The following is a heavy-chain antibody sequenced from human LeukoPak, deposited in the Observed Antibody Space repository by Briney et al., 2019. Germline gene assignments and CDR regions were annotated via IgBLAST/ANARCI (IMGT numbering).Heavy chain of an antibody. CDR3: VTTGTQKGIRQKFDY. CDR2: ISGSGGST. CDR1: GFTFSSYA. D-gene: IGHD1-1*01. Sequence: GGSLRLSCAASGFTFSSYAMSWVRQAPGKGLEWVSAISGSGGSTYYADSVKGRFTISRDNSKNTLYLQMNSLRAEDTAVYYCVTTGTQKGIRQKFDYWGQGTLVTVSS. V-gene: IGHV3-23*01. J-gene: IGHJ4*02.